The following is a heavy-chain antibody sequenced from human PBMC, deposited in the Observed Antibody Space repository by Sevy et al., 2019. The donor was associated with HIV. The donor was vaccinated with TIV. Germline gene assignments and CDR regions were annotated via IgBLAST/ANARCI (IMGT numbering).Heavy chain of an antibody. CDR2: LYYGGST. J-gene: IGHJ2*01. Sequence: SESLSLTCTVSGGSISGSTNYWGWIRQSPGKGLEWIGSLYYGGSTYLNSSLKSRVTTSVDTSKNQFSLKLNSVTAADTAVYYCVRHLTNYLYWYFDLWGRGALVTVSS. D-gene: IGHD2-8*01. V-gene: IGHV4-39*01. CDR3: VRHLTNYLYWYFDL. CDR1: GGSISGSTNY.